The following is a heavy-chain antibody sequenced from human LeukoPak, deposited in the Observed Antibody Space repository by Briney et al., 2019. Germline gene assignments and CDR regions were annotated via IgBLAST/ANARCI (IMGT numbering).Heavy chain of an antibody. Sequence: SETLSLTCTVSGASLSSYYWSWIRQPPGKGLEWIGYVHYTGSTNYKPSLKSRLTMSVDTSKNQFSLSLTSVTAADTAVYYCAGTTSPVDHWGQGTLVTVSS. CDR3: AGTTSPVDH. J-gene: IGHJ4*02. V-gene: IGHV4-59*01. CDR1: GASLSSYY. D-gene: IGHD1-1*01. CDR2: VHYTGST.